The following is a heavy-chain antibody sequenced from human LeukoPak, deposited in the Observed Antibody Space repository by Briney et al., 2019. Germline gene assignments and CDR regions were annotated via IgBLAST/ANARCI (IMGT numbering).Heavy chain of an antibody. J-gene: IGHJ4*02. CDR3: ARDQYSGSLDY. CDR1: GGSIGSYY. Sequence: SETLSLTCTVSGGSIGSYYWSWIRQPAGKGLEWIGRIYTTGSTNYNPSLQSRVTMSVDTSKNQFSLKLSSVTAADTAVYYCARDQYSGSLDYWGQGTLVTVSS. V-gene: IGHV4-4*07. D-gene: IGHD1-26*01. CDR2: IYTTGST.